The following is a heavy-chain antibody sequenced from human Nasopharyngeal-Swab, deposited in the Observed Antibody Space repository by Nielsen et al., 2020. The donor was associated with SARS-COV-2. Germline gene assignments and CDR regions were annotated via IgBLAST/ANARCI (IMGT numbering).Heavy chain of an antibody. V-gene: IGHV1-2*06. CDR3: ARDPQGDWFDP. Sequence: ASVKVSCKASGYTFTGYYMHWVRQAPGQGLEWMGRINPNSGGTNYVQKFQGRVTMTRDTSISTAYMELSRLRSDDTAVYYCARDPQGDWFDPWGQGTLVTVSS. D-gene: IGHD3-16*01. J-gene: IGHJ5*02. CDR1: GYTFTGYY. CDR2: INPNSGGT.